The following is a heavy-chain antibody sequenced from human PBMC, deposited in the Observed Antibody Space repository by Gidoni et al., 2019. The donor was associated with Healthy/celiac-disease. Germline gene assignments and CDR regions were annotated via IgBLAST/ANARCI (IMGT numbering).Heavy chain of an antibody. CDR3: ARESLGGDYSGQADY. D-gene: IGHD4-17*01. V-gene: IGHV1-69*06. J-gene: IGHJ4*02. Sequence: QVQLVQSGAEVKKPGSSVKVSCKASGGTFSSYAISWVRQAPGQGLEWMGGIIPICGTANYAQKFQGRVTITADKSTSTAYMELSSLRSEDTAVYYCARESLGGDYSGQADYWGQGTLVTVSS. CDR2: IIPICGTA. CDR1: GGTFSSYA.